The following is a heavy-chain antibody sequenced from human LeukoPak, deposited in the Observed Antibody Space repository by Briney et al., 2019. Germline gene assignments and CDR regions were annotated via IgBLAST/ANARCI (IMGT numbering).Heavy chain of an antibody. D-gene: IGHD2-15*01. CDR3: ARDVFGYCSGGSCPISAFDT. J-gene: IGHJ3*02. CDR1: GFTFSSYS. CDR2: ISSSSSYI. V-gene: IGHV3-21*01. Sequence: GGSLRLXCAASGFTFSSYSMNWVRQAPGKGLEWVSSISSSSSYIYYADSVKGRFTISRDNAKNSLYLQMNSLRAEDTAVYYCARDVFGYCSGGSCPISAFDTWGQGTMVTVSS.